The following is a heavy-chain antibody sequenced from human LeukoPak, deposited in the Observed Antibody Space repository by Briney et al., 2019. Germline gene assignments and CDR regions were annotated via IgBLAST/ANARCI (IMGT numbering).Heavy chain of an antibody. CDR3: ARQGHNYGYDY. Sequence: GGSLRLSCAASGFTVSSNYMSWVRQAPGKGLEWVSSISSSSTHIYYADSVKGRFTISRDNSKNSLYLQMNSLRAEDTAVYYCARQGHNYGYDYWGQGTLVTVSS. CDR1: GFTVSSNY. D-gene: IGHD5-18*01. J-gene: IGHJ4*02. CDR2: ISSSSTHI. V-gene: IGHV3-21*01.